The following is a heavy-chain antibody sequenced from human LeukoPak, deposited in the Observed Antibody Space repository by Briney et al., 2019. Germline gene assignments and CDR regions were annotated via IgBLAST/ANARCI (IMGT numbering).Heavy chain of an antibody. J-gene: IGHJ3*02. D-gene: IGHD3-22*01. Sequence: SETLSLTCTVSGGSISSSSYYWGWIRQPPGKGLEWIGSISYSGSTYYNPSLKSQVTISVDTSKNQFSLKLSSVTAADTAVYYCARHTRTYYYDSSDYYSGAFDIWGQGTMVTVSS. CDR3: ARHTRTYYYDSSDYYSGAFDI. CDR2: ISYSGST. CDR1: GGSISSSSYY. V-gene: IGHV4-39*01.